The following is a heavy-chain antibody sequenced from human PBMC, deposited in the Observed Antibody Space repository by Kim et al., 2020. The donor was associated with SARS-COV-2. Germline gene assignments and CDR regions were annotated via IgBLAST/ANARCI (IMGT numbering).Heavy chain of an antibody. CDR1: GFTFSTYA. CDR3: AREGGLSRGEVDY. D-gene: IGHD3-16*01. J-gene: IGHJ4*02. V-gene: IGHV3-23*01. CDR2: ITGGTTGT. Sequence: GGSLRLSCAASGFTFSTYAMSWVRQAPGKGLECVSVITGGTTGTYYADSVKGRFTISRDNSKKMLYLQMNSLRAEDTALYYCAREGGLSRGEVDYWGQGT.